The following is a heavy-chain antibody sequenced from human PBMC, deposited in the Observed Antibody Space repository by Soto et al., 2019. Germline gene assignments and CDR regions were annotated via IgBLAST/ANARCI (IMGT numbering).Heavy chain of an antibody. J-gene: IGHJ5*02. V-gene: IGHV4-31*03. CDR1: GGSISSGGYY. CDR3: ARGRRPQVPDP. Sequence: SETLSLTCTVSGGSISSGGYYWSWIRQHPGKGLEWIGYIYYSGSTYYNPSLKSRVTISVDTSKNQFSLKLGSVTAADTAVYYCARGRRPQVPDPWGQGTLVTVSS. CDR2: IYYSGST.